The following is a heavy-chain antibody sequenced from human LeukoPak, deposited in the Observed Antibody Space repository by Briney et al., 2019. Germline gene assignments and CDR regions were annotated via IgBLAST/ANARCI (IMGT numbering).Heavy chain of an antibody. Sequence: GGSLRLSCAASGFTLNSYLMSWVRQAPGRGLEWVANIKKDGSEESYLDSVKGRFTVSRDNAKNSLFLQMDSLRGEDTAVYYCARSNPNRNALDLWGQGTMVTISS. V-gene: IGHV3-7*01. CDR1: GFTLNSYL. J-gene: IGHJ3*01. D-gene: IGHD1-14*01. CDR3: ARSNPNRNALDL. CDR2: IKKDGSEE.